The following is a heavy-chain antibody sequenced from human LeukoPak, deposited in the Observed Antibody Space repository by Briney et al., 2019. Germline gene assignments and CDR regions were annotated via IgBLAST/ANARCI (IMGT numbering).Heavy chain of an antibody. V-gene: IGHV4-34*01. Sequence: SETLSLTCAVYGGSFSGYYWSWIRQPPGKGLEWIGEINHSGSTNYNPSLKSRVTISVDTSKNQFSLKLSSVTAADTAVYYCARIDHVMVLDYWGQGTLVTVSS. CDR1: GGSFSGYY. CDR3: ARIDHVMVLDY. J-gene: IGHJ4*02. CDR2: INHSGST. D-gene: IGHD3-10*01.